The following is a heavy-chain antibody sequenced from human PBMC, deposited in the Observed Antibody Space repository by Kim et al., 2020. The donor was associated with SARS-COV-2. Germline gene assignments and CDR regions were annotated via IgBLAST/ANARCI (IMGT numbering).Heavy chain of an antibody. CDR2: IYYSGST. Sequence: SETLSLTCTVSGGSISSSSYYWGWIRQPPGKGLEWIGSIYYSGSTYYNPSLKSRVTISVDTSKNQFSLKLSSVTAADTAVYYCARGSLTYDILTGYGYWGQGTLVTVSS. CDR3: ARGSLTYDILTGYGY. D-gene: IGHD3-9*01. V-gene: IGHV4-39*01. CDR1: GGSISSSSYY. J-gene: IGHJ4*02.